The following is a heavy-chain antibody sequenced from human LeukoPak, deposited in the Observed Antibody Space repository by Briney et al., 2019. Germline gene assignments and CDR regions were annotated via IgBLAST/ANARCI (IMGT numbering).Heavy chain of an antibody. Sequence: GGSLRLSCAASGFTFSSYAMHWVRRAPGKGLEWVAVISYDGSNKYYADSVKGRFTISRDNSKNTLYLQMNSLRAEDTAVYYCAREWAEDSSGWTHFDYWGQGTLVTVSS. V-gene: IGHV3-30-3*01. D-gene: IGHD6-19*01. CDR1: GFTFSSYA. CDR2: ISYDGSNK. CDR3: AREWAEDSSGWTHFDY. J-gene: IGHJ4*02.